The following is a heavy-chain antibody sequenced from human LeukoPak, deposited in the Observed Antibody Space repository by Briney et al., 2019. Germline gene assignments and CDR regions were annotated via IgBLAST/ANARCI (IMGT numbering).Heavy chain of an antibody. V-gene: IGHV1-69*05. Sequence: SVKVSCKASGGTFSSYAISWVRQAPGQGLEWMGGIIPIFGTANYAQKFQGRVTITTDESTSTAYMELSSLRSEDTAVYYCARPESSGWYGFDYWGQGTLVTVSS. D-gene: IGHD6-19*01. J-gene: IGHJ4*02. CDR2: IIPIFGTA. CDR1: GGTFSSYA. CDR3: ARPESSGWYGFDY.